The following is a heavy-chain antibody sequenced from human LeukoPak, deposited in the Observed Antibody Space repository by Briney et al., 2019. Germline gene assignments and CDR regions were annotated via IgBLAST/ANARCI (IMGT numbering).Heavy chain of an antibody. D-gene: IGHD1-26*01. Sequence: ASVKVSCKASGYTFTSYGISWVRQAPGQGLEWMGWISAYNGNTNYAQKLQGRVTMTTDTSTSTAYMELRSLRSDDTAVYYCARMLVGAENWYYYYYYMDVWGKGTTVTVSS. CDR2: ISAYNGNT. CDR3: ARMLVGAENWYYYYYYMDV. CDR1: GYTFTSYG. J-gene: IGHJ6*03. V-gene: IGHV1-18*01.